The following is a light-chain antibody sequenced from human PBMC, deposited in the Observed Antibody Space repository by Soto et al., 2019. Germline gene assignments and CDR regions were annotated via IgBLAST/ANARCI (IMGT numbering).Light chain of an antibody. V-gene: IGLV1-44*01. CDR2: SNN. CDR1: SSNIGSNT. J-gene: IGLJ3*02. CDR3: AAWDDSLNGWV. Sequence: QSVLPQPPSASGTPGQRVTISCSGSSSNIGSNTVNWYQQLPGTAPKLLIYSNNQRPSGVPDRFSGSKSGTSASLAISGLQSEDEADYYCAAWDDSLNGWVFGGGTQRTV.